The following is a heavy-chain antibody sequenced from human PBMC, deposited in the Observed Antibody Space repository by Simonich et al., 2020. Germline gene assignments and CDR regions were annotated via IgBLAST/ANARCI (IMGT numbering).Heavy chain of an antibody. D-gene: IGHD5-12*01. CDR1: GGSISSYY. CDR3: ARHDRWLQFYFDY. Sequence: QVQLQESGPGLVKPSETLSLTCTVSGGSISSYYWSWIRQTPGKGLEWIWYIYYSGSTNYNPTLKNRVTISVDTSKNQFSLKLSSVTAADTAVYYCARHDRWLQFYFDYWGQGTLVTVSS. V-gene: IGHV4-59*08. J-gene: IGHJ4*02. CDR2: IYYSGST.